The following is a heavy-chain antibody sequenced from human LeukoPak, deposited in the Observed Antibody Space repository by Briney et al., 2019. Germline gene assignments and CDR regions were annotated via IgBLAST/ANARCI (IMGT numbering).Heavy chain of an antibody. Sequence: SETLSLTCTVSGGSISSYYWSWIRQPAGKGLEWIGYIDYSGSTNYNASLKSRVTISVDTSKNQFSLKLSSVTAADTAVYYCARGYCSGGSCYSVPDYWGQGTLVTVSS. D-gene: IGHD2-15*01. V-gene: IGHV4-59*12. CDR2: IDYSGST. CDR3: ARGYCSGGSCYSVPDY. CDR1: GGSISSYY. J-gene: IGHJ4*02.